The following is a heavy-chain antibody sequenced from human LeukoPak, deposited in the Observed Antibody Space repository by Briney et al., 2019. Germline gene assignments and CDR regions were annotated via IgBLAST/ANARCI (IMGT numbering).Heavy chain of an antibody. J-gene: IGHJ4*02. CDR2: IYYSGST. D-gene: IGHD6-13*01. CDR3: ARLSASTGTF. CDR1: GGSISSYY. Sequence: SETLSLTCTVSGGSISSYYWSWIRQPPGKGLEWIGYIYYSGSTNYNPSLKSRVTMSFDTSKNLFSLQLNSMTAADTAEYYCARLSASTGTFWGQGILVTVSS. V-gene: IGHV4-59*12.